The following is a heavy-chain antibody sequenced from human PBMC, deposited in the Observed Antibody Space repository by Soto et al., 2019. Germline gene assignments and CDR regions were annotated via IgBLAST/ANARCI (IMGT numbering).Heavy chain of an antibody. CDR2: ISGSGGST. J-gene: IGHJ4*02. Sequence: EVQLLESGGGLVQPGGSLRLSCAASGFTFSSYAMSWVRQAPGKGLEWVSAISGSGGSTYYAYSVKGRFTISRDNSKNTLYLQMNSLRAEHTAVYYCAKDGVGSGSYYAYWGQGTLVTVSS. V-gene: IGHV3-23*01. CDR1: GFTFSSYA. CDR3: AKDGVGSGSYYAY. D-gene: IGHD1-26*01.